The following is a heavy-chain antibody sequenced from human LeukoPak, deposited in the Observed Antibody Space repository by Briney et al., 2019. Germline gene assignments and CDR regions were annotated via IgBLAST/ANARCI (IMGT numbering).Heavy chain of an antibody. Sequence: GGSLRLSCAASGFTFSSYAMHWVRQAPGKGLEWVAVISYDGSNKYYADSVKGRFTISRDNSKNTLYLQMNSLRAEDTAAYYCATHMTTFDYWGQGTLVTVSS. CDR1: GFTFSSYA. CDR3: ATHMTTFDY. CDR2: ISYDGSNK. J-gene: IGHJ4*02. D-gene: IGHD4-17*01. V-gene: IGHV3-30-3*01.